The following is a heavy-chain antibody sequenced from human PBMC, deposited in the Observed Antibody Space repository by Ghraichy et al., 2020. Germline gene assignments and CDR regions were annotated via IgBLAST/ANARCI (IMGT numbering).Heavy chain of an antibody. J-gene: IGHJ1*01. Sequence: SETLSLTCAISGDSVSSNSATWNWIRQSPSGGLECLGRTYYRSKWYNEYAVSVKSRITINADTAKNQVYLQLTSVTPEDTAVYYCARSGSYLEYLQHWGQGTLVTVSS. CDR3: ARSGSYLEYLQH. V-gene: IGHV6-1*01. D-gene: IGHD1-26*01. CDR1: GDSVSSNSAT. CDR2: TYYRSKWYN.